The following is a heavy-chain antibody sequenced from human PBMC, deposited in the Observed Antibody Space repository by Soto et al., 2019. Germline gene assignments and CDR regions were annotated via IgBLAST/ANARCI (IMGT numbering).Heavy chain of an antibody. V-gene: IGHV4-59*01. CDR2: IYYSGST. CDR1: GGSISSYY. J-gene: IGHJ4*02. D-gene: IGHD6-19*01. CDR3: ARYIAVAGTEGFDY. Sequence: SETLSLTCTVSGGSISSYYWSWIRQPPGKGLEWIGYIYYSGSTNYNPSLKSRVTISVDTSKNQFSLKLSSVTAADTAVYYCARYIAVAGTEGFDYWGQGTLVTVSS.